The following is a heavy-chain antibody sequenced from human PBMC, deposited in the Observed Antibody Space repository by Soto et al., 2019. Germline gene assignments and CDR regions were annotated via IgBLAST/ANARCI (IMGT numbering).Heavy chain of an antibody. CDR3: VTGPNCYDSSGYYYEGY. CDR2: ISYDGSNK. Sequence: GGSLRLSCAASGFTFSSYAMHWVRQAPGKGLEWVAVISYDGSNKYYADSVKGRFTISRDNSKNTLYLQMNSLRAEDTAVYYCVTGPNCYDSSGYYYEGYWGQGTLVTVSS. V-gene: IGHV3-30-3*01. J-gene: IGHJ4*02. D-gene: IGHD3-22*01. CDR1: GFTFSSYA.